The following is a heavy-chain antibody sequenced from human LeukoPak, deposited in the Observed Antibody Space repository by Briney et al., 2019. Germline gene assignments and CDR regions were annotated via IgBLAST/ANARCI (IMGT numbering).Heavy chain of an antibody. CDR1: GFTFSRFW. J-gene: IGHJ3*02. CDR2: IDQSGGGN. D-gene: IGHD3-16*01. Sequence: GGSLRLSCAASGFTFSRFWMNWVRQAPGRGLEWVANIDQSGGGNNYVDSAKGRFTISRDNAKNSLFLEMSSLRADDTAVYFCARDVEGGTFDIWGQGTTVTVSS. CDR3: ARDVEGGTFDI. V-gene: IGHV3-7*05.